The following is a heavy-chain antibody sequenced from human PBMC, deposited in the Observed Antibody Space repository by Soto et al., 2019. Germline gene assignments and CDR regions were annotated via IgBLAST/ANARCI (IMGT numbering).Heavy chain of an antibody. CDR2: IYWDDDK. D-gene: IGHD2-2*01. CDR3: AHQLSTLPFDS. CDR1: GFSLSTSGVG. Sequence: QITLKESGPPLVKPTQTLTLTCTFSGFSLSTSGVGVGWIRQPPGKALEWLALIYWDDDKRYSPSLKSRLTITKDTSKNQVVITMTNMDPVDTATYYCAHQLSTLPFDSWGQGTLVTVSS. V-gene: IGHV2-5*02. J-gene: IGHJ4*02.